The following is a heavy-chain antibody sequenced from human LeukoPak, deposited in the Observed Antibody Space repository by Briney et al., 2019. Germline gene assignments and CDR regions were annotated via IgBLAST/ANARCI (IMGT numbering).Heavy chain of an antibody. Sequence: GGSLRLSCVASGFTFSISWVTWVRQAPGKGLEWVANINKHGNGKYYVDSVKGRFAISRDYATNSVFLQMNSLRAEDTSVYYCARDAGWGYYDLWGQGTPVTVSS. CDR2: INKHGNGK. CDR3: ARDAGWGYYDL. V-gene: IGHV3-7*01. CDR1: GFTFSISW. J-gene: IGHJ4*02. D-gene: IGHD1-26*01.